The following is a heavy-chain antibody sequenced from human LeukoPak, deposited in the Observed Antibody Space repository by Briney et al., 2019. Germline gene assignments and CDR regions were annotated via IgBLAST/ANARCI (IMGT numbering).Heavy chain of an antibody. CDR2: ITSSSSTI. V-gene: IGHV3-48*01. CDR3: AKDIAAAGRGYYFDY. D-gene: IGHD6-13*01. J-gene: IGHJ4*02. Sequence: GGSLRLSCAASGFTFNTYGMNWVRQAPGKGLEWVSYITSSSSTIYYADSVKGRFTISRDNAKNSLYLQMNSLRAEDTAVYYCAKDIAAAGRGYYFDYWGQGTLVTVSS. CDR1: GFTFNTYG.